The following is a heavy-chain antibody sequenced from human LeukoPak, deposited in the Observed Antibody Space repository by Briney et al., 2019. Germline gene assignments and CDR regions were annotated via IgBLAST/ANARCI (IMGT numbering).Heavy chain of an antibody. J-gene: IGHJ4*02. V-gene: IGHV3-21*01. Sequence: PGGSLRLSCAASGFIFSRYSMNWVRQAPGKGLEWVASISSSSSYIYYADSVKGRFTISRDNAKNSLYLQANSLRAEDTAVCYCARDKWEQSPNFDSWGQGTLVTVSS. D-gene: IGHD1-26*01. CDR3: ARDKWEQSPNFDS. CDR1: GFIFSRYS. CDR2: ISSSSSYI.